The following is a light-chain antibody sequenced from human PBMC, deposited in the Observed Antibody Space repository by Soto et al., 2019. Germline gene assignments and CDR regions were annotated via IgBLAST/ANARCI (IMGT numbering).Light chain of an antibody. J-gene: IGLJ1*01. CDR2: EVN. CDR1: NSDVGGYNY. V-gene: IGLV2-14*01. CDR3: SSYTSSSTRV. Sequence: SVLNQPASVSGSPGQSITISCTRTNSDVGGYNYVSWYQQHPGKAPKLMIYEVNNRPSGVSNRFSGSKSGNTASLTISGLQAEDEADYYCSSYTSSSTRVFGTGTKVTV.